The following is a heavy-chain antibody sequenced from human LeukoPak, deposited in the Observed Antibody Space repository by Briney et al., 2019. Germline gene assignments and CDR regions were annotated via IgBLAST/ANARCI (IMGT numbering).Heavy chain of an antibody. CDR1: GFTFSSYW. V-gene: IGHV3-74*01. J-gene: IGHJ4*02. CDR2: INSDGSST. Sequence: PGRSLRLSCAASGFTFSSYWMHWVRQAPGKGLVWVSRINSDGSSTSYADSVKGRFTISRDNAKNTLYLQMNSLRAEDTAVHYCARDTGGSLGDYWGQGTLVTVSS. D-gene: IGHD3-16*01. CDR3: ARDTGGSLGDY.